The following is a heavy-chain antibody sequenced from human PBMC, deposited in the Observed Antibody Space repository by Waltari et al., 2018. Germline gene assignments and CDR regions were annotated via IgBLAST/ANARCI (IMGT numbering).Heavy chain of an antibody. CDR1: GFTFSSYA. V-gene: IGHV3-30-3*01. CDR2: ISYDGSNK. D-gene: IGHD3-10*01. J-gene: IGHJ4*02. Sequence: QVQLVESGGGVVQPGRSLRLSCAASGFTFSSYAMHWVRQAPGKGLEWVEVISYDGSNKYYADSGKGRFTISRDNSKNTLYLQMNSLRAEDTAVYYCARGSGSYWVDYWGQGTLVTVSS. CDR3: ARGSGSYWVDY.